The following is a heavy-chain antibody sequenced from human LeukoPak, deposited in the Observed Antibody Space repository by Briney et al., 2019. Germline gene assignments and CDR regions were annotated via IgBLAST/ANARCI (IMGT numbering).Heavy chain of an antibody. CDR2: IRYDGSDK. V-gene: IGHV3-30*02. CDR3: ARDGTAAGLYFDL. D-gene: IGHD6-13*01. J-gene: IGHJ4*01. CDR1: GFTFSNYG. Sequence: PGGSLRLSCAASGFTFSNYGMHWVRQAPGKGLEWVAFIRYDGSDKYYADSVKGRFTISRDNAKNSLYLQMSSLRAEDTAVYYCARDGTAAGLYFDLWGQGTLVTVSS.